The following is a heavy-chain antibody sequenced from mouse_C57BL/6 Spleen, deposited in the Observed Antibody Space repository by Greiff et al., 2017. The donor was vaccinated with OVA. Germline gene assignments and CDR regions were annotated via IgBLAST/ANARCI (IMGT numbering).Heavy chain of an antibody. J-gene: IGHJ4*01. CDR2: INPGSGGT. Sequence: QVHVKQSGAELVRPGTSVKVSCKASGYAFTNYLIEWVKQRPGQGLEWIGVINPGSGGTNYNEKFKGKATLTADKSSSTAYMQLSSLTSEDSAVYFCARGNYYGSSPYAMDYWGQGTSVTVSS. D-gene: IGHD1-1*01. V-gene: IGHV1-54*01. CDR3: ARGNYYGSSPYAMDY. CDR1: GYAFTNYL.